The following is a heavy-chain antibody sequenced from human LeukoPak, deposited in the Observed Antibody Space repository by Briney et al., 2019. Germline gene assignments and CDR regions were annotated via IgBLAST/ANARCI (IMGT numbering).Heavy chain of an antibody. Sequence: GGSLRLSCAASGFTFPSYAMSWVRQAPGKGLEWVSGISGSGGSTYYADSVKGRFTISRDNSKNTLYLHMNSLRAEDTAIYYCARLAYVPSAIEAAGEFDYWGQGTLVTVSS. V-gene: IGHV3-23*01. J-gene: IGHJ4*02. D-gene: IGHD6-13*01. CDR2: ISGSGGST. CDR1: GFTFPSYA. CDR3: ARLAYVPSAIEAAGEFDY.